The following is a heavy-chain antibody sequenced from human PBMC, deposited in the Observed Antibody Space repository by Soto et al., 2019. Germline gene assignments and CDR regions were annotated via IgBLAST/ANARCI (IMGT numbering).Heavy chain of an antibody. Sequence: GGSLRLSCAASGFTFSTYAMSWVRQAPGKGLEWVSGINCNGSSTSYADSVKGRFTISRDNAKNTLYLQMNSLRAEDTAVYYCVSFDWSHHIWGQGTMVTVSS. J-gene: IGHJ3*02. D-gene: IGHD3-9*01. CDR3: VSFDWSHHI. CDR1: GFTFSTYA. V-gene: IGHV3-74*01. CDR2: INCNGSST.